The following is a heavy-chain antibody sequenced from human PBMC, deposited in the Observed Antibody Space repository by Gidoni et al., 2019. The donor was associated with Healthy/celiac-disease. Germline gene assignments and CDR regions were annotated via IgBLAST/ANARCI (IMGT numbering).Heavy chain of an antibody. CDR3: ARDGYGDYTYYYYGMDV. D-gene: IGHD4-17*01. J-gene: IGHJ6*02. Sequence: QVQLVQSGAEVKKPGASVKVSCKASGYTFTSYGISWGRQAPGQGLEWMGWISAYNVNTNYAQKLQGRVTMTTDTSTSTAYMELRSLRSDDTAVYYCARDGYGDYTYYYYGMDVWGQGTTVTVSS. CDR2: ISAYNVNT. CDR1: GYTFTSYG. V-gene: IGHV1-18*01.